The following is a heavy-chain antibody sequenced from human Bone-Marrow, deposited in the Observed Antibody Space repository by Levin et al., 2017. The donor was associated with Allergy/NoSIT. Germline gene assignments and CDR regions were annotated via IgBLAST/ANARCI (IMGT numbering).Heavy chain of an antibody. CDR2: VYTGST. V-gene: IGHV4-61*02. J-gene: IGHJ3*02. CDR3: ARGLAGTVTDAFDI. CDR1: GVSISSGSFF. D-gene: IGHD4-17*01. Sequence: LRLSCDVSGVSISSGSFFWSWIRQPAGKGLEWIGRVYTGSTNYSPSLSSRVTISADTSKNQFSLQMNSVTAADTAVYYCARGLAGTVTDAFDIWGHGTMVTVSS.